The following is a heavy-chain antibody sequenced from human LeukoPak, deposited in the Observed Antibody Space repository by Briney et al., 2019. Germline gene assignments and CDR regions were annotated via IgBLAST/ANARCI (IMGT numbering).Heavy chain of an antibody. CDR1: GFIFSNYG. Sequence: PGRSLRLSCASPGFIFSNYGMHWVRQAPGKGLEWVAVISYDGSNKYYPDSVKGRFTISRDNSKNTLYLQMNSLRAEDTAVYYCASTETPSYYDSNGFDPYYFVNCGQGSLVTVSS. CDR2: ISYDGSNK. CDR3: ASTETPSYYDSNGFDPYYFVN. J-gene: IGHJ4*02. D-gene: IGHD3-22*01. V-gene: IGHV3-30*03.